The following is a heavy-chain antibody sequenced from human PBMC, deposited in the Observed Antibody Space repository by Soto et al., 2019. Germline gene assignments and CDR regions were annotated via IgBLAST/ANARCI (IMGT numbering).Heavy chain of an antibody. D-gene: IGHD2-15*01. V-gene: IGHV4-39*01. CDR3: APLTVSLSGPYGIHV. Sequence: SETLSLTCSVSGYSVSSSDYYWAWIRQPPGKGLEGIGSMLYSGLTYYNPSLKSRVTLSVDTSKNQFSVRLNSVTASDTAVYYCAPLTVSLSGPYGIHVWGQGTTVTVS. CDR2: MLYSGLT. J-gene: IGHJ6*02. CDR1: GYSVSSSDYY.